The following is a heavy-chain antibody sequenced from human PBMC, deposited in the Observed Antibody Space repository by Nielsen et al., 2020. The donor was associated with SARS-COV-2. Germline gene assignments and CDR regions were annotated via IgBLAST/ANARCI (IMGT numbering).Heavy chain of an antibody. Sequence: SETLSLTCAVSGGSISSGDYSWTWIRQPQGKGLEWIGYIHSSGSTYYNPSLSSRVTMSVDTSKNQFSLKLTSVTAADTAVYYCARERDSSGYNDALDIWGQGTIVTVSS. CDR2: IHSSGST. D-gene: IGHD3-22*01. CDR1: GGSISSGDYS. CDR3: ARERDSSGYNDALDI. J-gene: IGHJ3*02. V-gene: IGHV4-30-4*07.